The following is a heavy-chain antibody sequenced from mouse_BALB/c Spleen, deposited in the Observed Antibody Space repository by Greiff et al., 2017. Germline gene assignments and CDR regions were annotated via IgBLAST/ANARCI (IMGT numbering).Heavy chain of an antibody. D-gene: IGHD2-14*01. V-gene: IGHV1-7*01. CDR3: ARGEVRFAY. Sequence: QVQLQQSGAELAKPGASVKMSCKASGYTFTSYWMHWVKQRPGQGLEWIGYINPSTGYTEYKQKFKDKATLTADKSSSTAYMQLSSLTSEDSAVYYCARGEVRFAYWGQGTLVTVSA. J-gene: IGHJ3*01. CDR2: INPSTGYT. CDR1: GYTFTSYW.